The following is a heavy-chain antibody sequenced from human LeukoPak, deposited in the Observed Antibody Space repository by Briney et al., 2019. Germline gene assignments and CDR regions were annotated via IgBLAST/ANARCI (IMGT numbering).Heavy chain of an antibody. CDR2: IKQDGSEK. J-gene: IGHJ4*02. Sequence: GGSLRLSCAASGFTFSSYWMSWVRQAPGKGLEWVANIKQDGSEKYYVDSVKGRFTISRDNAKNSLYLQMNSLRAEDTAVYYCARTPPYGSGSYGAEEFDYWGQGTLVTVSS. V-gene: IGHV3-7*01. CDR3: ARTPPYGSGSYGAEEFDY. CDR1: GFTFSSYW. D-gene: IGHD3-10*01.